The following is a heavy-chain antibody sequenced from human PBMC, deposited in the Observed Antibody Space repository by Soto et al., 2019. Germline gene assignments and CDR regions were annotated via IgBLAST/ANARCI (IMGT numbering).Heavy chain of an antibody. D-gene: IGHD2-21*02. CDR3: ARVMGGGDYYYYYGMDV. CDR2: IYHSGST. V-gene: IGHV4-4*02. CDR1: GGSISSSNW. J-gene: IGHJ6*02. Sequence: SETLSLTCAVSGGSISSSNWWSWVRQPPGKGLEWIGEIYHSGSTNYNPSLKSRVTISVDKSKNQFSLKLSSVTAADTAVYYCARVMGGGDYYYYYGMDVWGQGTTVTVSS.